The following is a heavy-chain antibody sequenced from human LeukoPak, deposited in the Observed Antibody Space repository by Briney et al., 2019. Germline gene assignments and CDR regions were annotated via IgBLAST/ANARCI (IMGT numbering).Heavy chain of an antibody. CDR1: GDSISSSSYY. D-gene: IGHD6-13*01. Sequence: SETLSLTCTVSGDSISSSSYYWGWIRQPPGKGLEWIGTIYYSGSTYYNPSLKSRVTISVDTSKNQFSLKLSSVTAADTAVYYCASRIAAAGTSWFDPWGQGTLVTVSS. CDR2: IYYSGST. V-gene: IGHV4-39*07. CDR3: ASRIAAAGTSWFDP. J-gene: IGHJ5*02.